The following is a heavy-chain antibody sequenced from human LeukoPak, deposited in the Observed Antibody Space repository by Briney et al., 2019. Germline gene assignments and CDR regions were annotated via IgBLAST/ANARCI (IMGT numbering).Heavy chain of an antibody. D-gene: IGHD2-8*02. V-gene: IGHV3-30-3*01. J-gene: IGHJ4*02. CDR1: GFAFRAYA. CDR3: ARDLSEKYCIDY. CDR2: ISFDAHTK. Sequence: SGGSLRLSCAASGFAFRAYAIHWVRQAPGKGLEWISFISFDAHTKYYANSVKGRLTISRDNSKNTLSLQMNSLRAEDTAIYYCARDLSEKYCIDYWGQGTLVTVSS.